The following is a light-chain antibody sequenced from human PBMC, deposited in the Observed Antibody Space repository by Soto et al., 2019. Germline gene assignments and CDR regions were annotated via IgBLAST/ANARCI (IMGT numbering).Light chain of an antibody. CDR3: QQYGNSPFT. CDR1: QSVSSNH. V-gene: IGKV3-20*01. CDR2: GAS. J-gene: IGKJ3*01. Sequence: EIVLTQSPGTLSLSPGERGTLSCRASQSVSSNHLAWYQQKPGQAPRLLIYGASSRATGIPDRFSGSGSGTDFTLTISRLEPEDFAVYYCQQYGNSPFTFGPGTKVDIK.